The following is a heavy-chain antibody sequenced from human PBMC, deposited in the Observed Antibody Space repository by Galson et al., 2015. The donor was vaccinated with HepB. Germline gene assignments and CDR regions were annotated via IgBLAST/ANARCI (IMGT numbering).Heavy chain of an antibody. Sequence: SLRLSCAASGFTFSSYGMHWVRQAPGKGLEWVAVISYDGSNKYYADSVKGRFTISRDNSKNTLYLQMNSLRAEDTAVYYCAKDENGMTTADWGQGTLVTVSS. CDR2: ISYDGSNK. J-gene: IGHJ4*02. D-gene: IGHD4-17*01. CDR1: GFTFSSYG. CDR3: AKDENGMTTAD. V-gene: IGHV3-30*18.